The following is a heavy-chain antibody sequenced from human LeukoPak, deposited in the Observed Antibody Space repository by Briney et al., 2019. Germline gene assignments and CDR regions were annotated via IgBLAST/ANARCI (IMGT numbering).Heavy chain of an antibody. J-gene: IGHJ4*02. CDR1: GFTFGDYA. D-gene: IGHD3-22*01. CDR3: TREDYDSSGYYLDY. Sequence: GESLRLSCTASGFTFGDYAMSWFRQAPGKGLEWVGFIRSKAYGGTTEYAASVKGRFTISRDDSKSIAYLQMNSLKTDDTAVYYCTREDYDSSGYYLDYWGQGTLVTASS. CDR2: IRSKAYGGTT. V-gene: IGHV3-49*03.